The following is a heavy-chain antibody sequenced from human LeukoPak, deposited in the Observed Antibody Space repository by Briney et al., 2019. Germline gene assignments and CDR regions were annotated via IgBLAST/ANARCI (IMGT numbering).Heavy chain of an antibody. CDR3: ARLNDILTGSDYYMDV. CDR1: GYTFTGYY. J-gene: IGHJ6*03. D-gene: IGHD3-9*01. V-gene: IGHV1-2*02. Sequence: ASVKVSCKASGYTFTGYYMHWVRQAPGQGLEWMGWINPNSGGTNYAQKFQGRVTMTRDTSISTAYMELSRLRSDDTAVYYCARLNDILTGSDYYMDVWGKGTTVTVSS. CDR2: INPNSGGT.